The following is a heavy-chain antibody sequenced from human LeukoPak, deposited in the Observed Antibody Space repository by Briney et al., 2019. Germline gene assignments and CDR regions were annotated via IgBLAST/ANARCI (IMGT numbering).Heavy chain of an antibody. Sequence: GESLKISCKGSGYSFTSYWIGWVRQMPGKGLEWMGIIYPGDSDTRYSPSFQGQVTISADKSISTAYLQRSSLKASDTAMYYCARPYYYGSGVQSYYFDYWGQGTLVTVSS. CDR3: ARPYYYGSGVQSYYFDY. J-gene: IGHJ4*02. D-gene: IGHD3-10*01. CDR2: IYPGDSDT. CDR1: GYSFTSYW. V-gene: IGHV5-51*01.